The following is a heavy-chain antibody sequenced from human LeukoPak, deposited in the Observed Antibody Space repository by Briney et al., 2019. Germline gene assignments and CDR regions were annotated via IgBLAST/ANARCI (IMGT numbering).Heavy chain of an antibody. CDR1: GNSISNYA. CDR3: TTRACHAGGCSSSFYYYYGLHF. Sequence: GASVKVSCKASGNSISNYAVSWVRQAPGQGFEWMGGIIPIFGTADYAQKFQDRVTITADQSTSTTYMALSSLKSEDTATYYCTTRACHAGGCSSSFYYYYGLHFWGQGTTVSVSS. CDR2: IIPIFGTA. D-gene: IGHD3-16*01. J-gene: IGHJ6*02. V-gene: IGHV1-69*01.